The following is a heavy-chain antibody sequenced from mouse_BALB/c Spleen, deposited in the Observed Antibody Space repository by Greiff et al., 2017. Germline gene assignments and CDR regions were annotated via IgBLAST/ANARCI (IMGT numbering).Heavy chain of an antibody. CDR2: ISYSGST. D-gene: IGHD1-1*01. CDR1: GDSITSGY. CDR3: ARYYYGSPRYFDV. J-gene: IGHJ1*01. Sequence: DVKLQESGPSLVKPSQTLSLTCSVTGDSITSGYWNWIRKFPGNKLEYMGYISYSGSTYYNPSLKSRISITRDTSKNQYYLQLNSVTTEDTATYYCARYYYGSPRYFDVWGAGTTVTVSS. V-gene: IGHV3-8*02.